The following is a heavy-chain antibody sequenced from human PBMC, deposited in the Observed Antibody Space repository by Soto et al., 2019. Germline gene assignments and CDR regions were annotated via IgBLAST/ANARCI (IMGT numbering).Heavy chain of an antibody. CDR1: GGSISSNY. V-gene: IGHV4-59*01. J-gene: IGHJ4*02. D-gene: IGHD1-26*01. CDR3: ARGVGSSPPRY. CDR2: VYNSGST. Sequence: PSETLSLTCTVSGGSISSNYWTWIRQPPGKGLEWIGYVYNSGSTNYNPSLKSRVTISEDTSKNQISLKLTSPTAADTAVYYCARGVGSSPPRYWGRGTLVTVSS.